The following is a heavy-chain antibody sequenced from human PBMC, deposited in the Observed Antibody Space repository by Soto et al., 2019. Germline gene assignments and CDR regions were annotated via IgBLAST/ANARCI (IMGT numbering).Heavy chain of an antibody. D-gene: IGHD3-16*01. V-gene: IGHV1-69*01. Sequence: QVQVVQSGAEVKKPGSSVKVSCKVSGGIFTNNAISWVRQAPGQGLEWLGGVIPLFDTAYYAQIFRGRLRISADGATTTAYMERSGLTSAETAVYFCATGGHNECYNFYHGMDVWGQGTTVTVS. CDR2: VIPLFDTA. CDR1: GGIFTNNA. CDR3: ATGGHNECYNFYHGMDV. J-gene: IGHJ6*02.